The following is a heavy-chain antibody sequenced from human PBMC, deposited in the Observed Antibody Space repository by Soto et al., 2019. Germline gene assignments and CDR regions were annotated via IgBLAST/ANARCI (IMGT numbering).Heavy chain of an antibody. J-gene: IGHJ4*02. CDR3: ARSTHDSSGYYYVGSSFDY. V-gene: IGHV1-69*13. D-gene: IGHD3-22*01. CDR2: IIPIFGTA. Sequence: ASVKVSCKASGGTFSSYAISWVRRAPGQGLEWMGGIIPIFGTANYAQKFQGRVTITADESTSTAYMELSSLRSEDTAVYYCARSTHDSSGYYYVGSSFDYWGQGTLVTVSS. CDR1: GGTFSSYA.